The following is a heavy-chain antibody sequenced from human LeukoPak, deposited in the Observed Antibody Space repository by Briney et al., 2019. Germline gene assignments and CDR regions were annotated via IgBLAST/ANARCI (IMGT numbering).Heavy chain of an antibody. D-gene: IGHD2-21*01. V-gene: IGHV1-2*02. Sequence: ASVKVSCKASGYTFTDYYIHWVRQAPGQEFEWMGWITHKSGATKFARKFQGRVTLTRDTSIRTVYMELSNLISDDTATYYCVSWAGGNSDVASFDYWGQGTLVTVSS. CDR3: VSWAGGNSDVASFDY. J-gene: IGHJ4*02. CDR2: ITHKSGAT. CDR1: GYTFTDYY.